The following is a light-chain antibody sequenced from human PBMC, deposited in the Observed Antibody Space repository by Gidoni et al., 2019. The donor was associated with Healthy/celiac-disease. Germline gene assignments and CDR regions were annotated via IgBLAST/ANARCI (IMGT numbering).Light chain of an antibody. J-gene: IGKJ3*01. CDR1: QSVLYSSNNKNY. CDR3: QQYYSTQVT. Sequence: DIVMTQSPDSLAVFLGERATINCKSSQSVLYSSNNKNYLAWYQQKPGQPPKLLIYWASTRESGVPDRFSGSGSGTDFTLTISSLQAEDVAVYYCQQYYSTQVTFGPGTKVDIK. CDR2: WAS. V-gene: IGKV4-1*01.